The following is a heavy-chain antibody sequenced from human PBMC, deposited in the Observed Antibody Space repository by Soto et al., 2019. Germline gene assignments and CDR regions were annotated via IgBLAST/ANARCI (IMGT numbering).Heavy chain of an antibody. V-gene: IGHV1-46*01. J-gene: IGHJ5*02. D-gene: IGHD3-10*01. CDR3: ARGNTYGSGNYAKIDT. Sequence: QVQLVQSGSEVMKPGASVRVSCKTSGYTFSSYYLHWVRQAPGQGLEWMGIINPRGGSTSYAQKFQGRFTMTRDTSTRTVYMELSSLRSEDTAVYYCARGNTYGSGNYAKIDTWGQGTLVTVSS. CDR1: GYTFSSYY. CDR2: INPRGGST.